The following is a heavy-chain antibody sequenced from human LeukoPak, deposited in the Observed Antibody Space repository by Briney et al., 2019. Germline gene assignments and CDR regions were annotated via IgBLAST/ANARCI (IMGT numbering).Heavy chain of an antibody. D-gene: IGHD3-22*01. CDR3: AIFPPYYYDNSLDY. Sequence: SETLSLTCAVYGGSFSGYYWSWIRQPPGKGLEWIGEINHSGSTNYNPSLKSRVTISVDTSKNQFSLKLSSVTAADTAVYYCAIFPPYYYDNSLDYWGQGTLVTVSS. CDR2: INHSGST. V-gene: IGHV4-34*01. J-gene: IGHJ4*02. CDR1: GGSFSGYY.